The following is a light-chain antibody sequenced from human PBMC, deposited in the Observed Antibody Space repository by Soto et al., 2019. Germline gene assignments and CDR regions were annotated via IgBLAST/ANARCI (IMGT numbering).Light chain of an antibody. CDR2: AAS. CDR3: QPSYSTPLFT. J-gene: IGKJ3*01. CDR1: QSISSY. V-gene: IGKV1-39*01. Sequence: DIQMTQSPSSLSASVGDRVTITCRASQSISSYLNWYQQNPGKAPKLMIYAASSLQSGVPSRFSGRGSGTDFTLTISSLQPEDFASYYCQPSYSTPLFTFGPGTKLDIK.